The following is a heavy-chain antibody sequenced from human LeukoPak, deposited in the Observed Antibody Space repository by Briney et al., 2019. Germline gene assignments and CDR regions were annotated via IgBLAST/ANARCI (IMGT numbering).Heavy chain of an antibody. CDR3: AREQFGSDDALDI. CDR1: GSTFSSYG. Sequence: GGSLRLSCAASGSTFSSYGMHWVRQAPGKGLEWVAVLWYDGSNKFYGDSVKGRFTTSRDNSKNTVALQMNSLRDEDTAVYYCAREQFGSDDALDIWGQGTTVTLSS. D-gene: IGHD5-24*01. J-gene: IGHJ3*02. V-gene: IGHV3-33*01. CDR2: LWYDGSNK.